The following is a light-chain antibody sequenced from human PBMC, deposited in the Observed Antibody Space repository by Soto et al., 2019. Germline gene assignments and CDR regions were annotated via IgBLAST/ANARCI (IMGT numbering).Light chain of an antibody. CDR3: QQYNDWWT. J-gene: IGKJ1*01. V-gene: IGKV3-15*01. CDR2: GAS. Sequence: EVVMTQSPATLSVSPGERATLSCRASQSVSSNLAWYQQKPGQAPRLLIYGASTRATGIPAKFSASGSGTEITLTISSLQSEDFAVYYCQQYNDWWTFGQGTKVEIK. CDR1: QSVSSN.